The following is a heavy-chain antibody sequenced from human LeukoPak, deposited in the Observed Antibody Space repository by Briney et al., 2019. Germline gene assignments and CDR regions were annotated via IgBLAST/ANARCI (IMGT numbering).Heavy chain of an antibody. CDR3: APRSTFDYGDPTRPFDY. V-gene: IGHV1-8*02. CDR1: GYTFTSYD. J-gene: IGHJ4*02. CDR2: MNPNSGNT. Sequence: ASVKVSCKASGYTFTSYDINWVRQATGQGLEWMGWMNPNSGNTGYAQKFQGRVTMTEDTSTDTAYMELSSLRSEDTAVYYCAPRSTFDYGDPTRPFDYWGQGTLVTVSS. D-gene: IGHD4-17*01.